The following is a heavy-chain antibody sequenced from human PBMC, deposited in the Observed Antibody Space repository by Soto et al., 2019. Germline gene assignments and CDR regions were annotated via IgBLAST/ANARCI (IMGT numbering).Heavy chain of an antibody. CDR2: INPNSGGT. CDR1: GYTFTAYY. J-gene: IGHJ6*03. CDR3: ARDQHSSSSSGLYYLEV. V-gene: IGHV1-2*04. Sequence: ASVKVSCKASGYTFTAYYMHWVRQAPGQGLEWMGWINPNSGGTNYAQKCQGWVTMTRDTSISTAYMELSRLRSDDTAVYYCARDQHSSSSSGLYYLEVWCKGTTVIVSS. D-gene: IGHD6-6*01.